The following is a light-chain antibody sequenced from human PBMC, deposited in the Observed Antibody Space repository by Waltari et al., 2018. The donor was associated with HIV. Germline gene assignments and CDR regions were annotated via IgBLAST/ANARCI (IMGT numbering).Light chain of an antibody. CDR2: EAS. CDR3: QQAKTFPHT. Sequence: DIQMPQSPSSVSVSVAVAVSINCRASQNIGKSLAWYQLRSNKAPRLLIYEASRLDDGVPTRFNGSGSRLQFSFGITNLQPEDYGIYVCQQAKTFPHTFAGGTRV. V-gene: IGKV1-12*01. J-gene: IGKJ4*01. CDR1: QNIGKS.